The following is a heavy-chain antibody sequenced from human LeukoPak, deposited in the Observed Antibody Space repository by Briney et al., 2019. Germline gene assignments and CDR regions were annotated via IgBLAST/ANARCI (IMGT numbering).Heavy chain of an antibody. J-gene: IGHJ4*02. D-gene: IGHD2-2*02. CDR3: AKELGHTLPFDC. CDR2: MSGSGGYT. CDR1: GFTFSSYA. Sequence: GGSLRLSCAASGFTFSSYAMSWVRQAPGKGLEWVSAMSGSGGYTYYADSVKGRFTISRDSSKNTLYLQMNSLRGEDTAVYYCAKELGHTLPFDCWGQGTLVTVSS. V-gene: IGHV3-23*01.